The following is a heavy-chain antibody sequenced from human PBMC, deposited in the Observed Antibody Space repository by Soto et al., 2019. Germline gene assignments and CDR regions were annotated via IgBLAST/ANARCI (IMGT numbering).Heavy chain of an antibody. CDR2: ISGSGGST. CDR1: GFTFSSYA. V-gene: IGHV3-23*01. CDR3: AKDLQVRGPNYYGMDV. J-gene: IGHJ6*02. Sequence: GGSLRLSCAASGFTFSSYAMSWVRQAPGKGLEWVSAISGSGGSTYYADSVKGRFTISRDNSKNTLYLQMNSLRAEDTAVYYCAKDLQVRGPNYYGMDVWGQGTTVTVSS.